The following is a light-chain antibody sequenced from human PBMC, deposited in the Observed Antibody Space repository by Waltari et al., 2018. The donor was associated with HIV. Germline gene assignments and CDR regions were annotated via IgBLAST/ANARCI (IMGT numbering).Light chain of an antibody. CDR2: DVR. CDR3: SSYTTTSTLYV. Sequence: QSTLTQPASVSGSPGQSVTISCTGISSDIDVSKYFLWYQQHPGKAPKLLIYDVRNRPSGVSHRFSGSKSANTASLTISGLQAEDEADYYCSSYTTTSTLYVFGTGTKVTV. CDR1: SSDIDVSKY. J-gene: IGLJ1*01. V-gene: IGLV2-14*03.